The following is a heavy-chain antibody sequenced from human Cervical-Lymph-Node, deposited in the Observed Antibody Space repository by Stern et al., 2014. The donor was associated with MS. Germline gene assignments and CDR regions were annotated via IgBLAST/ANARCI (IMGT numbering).Heavy chain of an antibody. CDR3: ARGTASGSYDY. CDR2: ITGNGGST. J-gene: IGHJ4*02. Sequence: EVQLVESGEGLVQPGGSLRLSCAASGFTFSDHTFHWVRQAPGKGLEYVSAITGNGGSTYYADSVKGRFTISRDNSKNTLYLQMRPEDMAVYYCARGTASGSYDYWGQGTLVTVSS. CDR1: GFTFSDHT. V-gene: IGHV3-64*02. D-gene: IGHD3-10*01.